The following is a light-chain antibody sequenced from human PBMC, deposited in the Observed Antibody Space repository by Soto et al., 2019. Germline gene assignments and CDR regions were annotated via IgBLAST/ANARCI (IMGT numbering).Light chain of an antibody. CDR2: EAS. V-gene: IGKV1-5*01. CDR3: QQFTSYLIT. J-gene: IGKJ5*01. CDR1: QSISRW. Sequence: DIQMTQYPATLASSVAGRFTITCGASQSISRWLTWYQQKPGKAPKLLIYEASNLESGVPSRFSGSGSGTEFPLTIGGLQPDDFTTYYCQQFTSYLITSGQGTRLEIK.